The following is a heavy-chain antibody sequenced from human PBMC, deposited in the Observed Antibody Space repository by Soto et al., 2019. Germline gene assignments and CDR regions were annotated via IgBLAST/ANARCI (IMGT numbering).Heavy chain of an antibody. CDR2: ISYDGSNK. D-gene: IGHD3-3*01. V-gene: IGHV3-30*18. CDR3: AKEFPPTYYDFWSVYYYYGMDV. Sequence: GGSLRLSCAASGFTFSSYGMHWVRQAPGKGLEWVAVISYDGSNKYYADSVKGRFTISRDNSKNTLYLQMNSLRAEDTAVYYCAKEFPPTYYDFWSVYYYYGMDVWGQGTTVTVSS. J-gene: IGHJ6*02. CDR1: GFTFSSYG.